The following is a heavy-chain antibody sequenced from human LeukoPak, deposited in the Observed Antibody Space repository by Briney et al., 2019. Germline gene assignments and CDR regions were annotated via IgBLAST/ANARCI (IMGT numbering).Heavy chain of an antibody. CDR2: IKPDCGEK. J-gene: IGHJ4*02. CDR3: ARVFNTVGFDY. CDR1: GFTFSSYG. Sequence: PGGSLRLSCAASGFTFSSYGMHWVRQATGKGLEWVASIKPDCGEKFYVDSVKARFTISRNNARNSLNLQMNTLRAEDTAVYYCARVFNTVGFDYWGQGILVTVSS. D-gene: IGHD4-23*01. V-gene: IGHV3-7*01.